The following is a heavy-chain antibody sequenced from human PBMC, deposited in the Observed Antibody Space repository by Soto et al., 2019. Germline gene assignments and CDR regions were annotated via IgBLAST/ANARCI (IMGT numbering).Heavy chain of an antibody. V-gene: IGHV3-21*01. D-gene: IGHD2-2*01. CDR3: ARGWDIVIVPTATFEY. CDR1: GFTFSSYS. Sequence: GGSLRLSCSASGFTFSSYSMSWVRQAPLTGLEWVSSISSSSSHIYYADSVKGRFTIYRDNAKNSLYLQMNSLRVEDTAVYYCARGWDIVIVPTATFEYWGQGTLVTVSS. CDR2: ISSSSSHI. J-gene: IGHJ4*02.